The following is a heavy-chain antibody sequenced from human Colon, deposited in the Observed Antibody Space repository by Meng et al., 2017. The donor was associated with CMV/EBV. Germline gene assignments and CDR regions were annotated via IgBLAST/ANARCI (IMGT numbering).Heavy chain of an antibody. CDR1: GFTYRDYN. J-gene: IGHJ5*02. V-gene: IGHV3-11*01. Sequence: GFTYRDYNMSWSRQAPGKGLEWVSYISSSGTTIYYTDSVKGRFTISRDNAKNSLHLQMDSLRAEDTAVYYCARELNVVVGLRWFDPWGPGTLVTVSS. CDR3: ARELNVVVGLRWFDP. D-gene: IGHD1-26*01. CDR2: ISSSGTTI.